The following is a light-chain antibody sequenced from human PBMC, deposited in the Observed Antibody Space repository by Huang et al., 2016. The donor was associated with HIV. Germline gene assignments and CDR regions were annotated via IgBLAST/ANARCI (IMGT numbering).Light chain of an antibody. Sequence: EIVMTQSPATLSVSPGERATLSCRASQRVGSNLAWYHQTPGQAPRVLIYGASTRATDIPARFSGSGSGTEFTLTITSLQSEDFAVYYCQQSNSWPWTFGQGTKVEIK. CDR2: GAS. V-gene: IGKV3-15*01. J-gene: IGKJ1*01. CDR3: QQSNSWPWT. CDR1: QRVGSN.